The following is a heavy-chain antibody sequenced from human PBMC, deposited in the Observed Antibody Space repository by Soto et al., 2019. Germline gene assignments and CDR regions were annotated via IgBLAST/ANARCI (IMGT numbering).Heavy chain of an antibody. Sequence: QVHLVQSGAEVKKPAASVTFSCQASGYTFTNFYMHWVRQASGQGLEWMGIINPSGGVTTYAQKFQGRVTMTRDTSTSTVYMELSGLRSEDTAIYYCARAQKRSYFFDYWGQGTLVSVSS. CDR1: GYTFTNFY. CDR2: INPSGGVT. D-gene: IGHD1-26*01. V-gene: IGHV1-46*01. J-gene: IGHJ4*02. CDR3: ARAQKRSYFFDY.